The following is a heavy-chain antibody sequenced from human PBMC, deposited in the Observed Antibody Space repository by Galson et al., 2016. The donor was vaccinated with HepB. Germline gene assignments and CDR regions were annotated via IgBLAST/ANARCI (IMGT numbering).Heavy chain of an antibody. V-gene: IGHV1-69*13. CDR3: ARDLLSVVSVGATYY. CDR2: IIPIFGPA. Sequence: SVKVSCKASGDTFSSYAISWVRQAPGQGLEWVGRIIPIFGPATYAQKFQGRVTITADESTNTAYMELSSLRSEDTAVYYCARDLLSVVSVGATYYWGRGTLVTVSS. D-gene: IGHD1-26*01. CDR1: GDTFSSYA. J-gene: IGHJ4*02.